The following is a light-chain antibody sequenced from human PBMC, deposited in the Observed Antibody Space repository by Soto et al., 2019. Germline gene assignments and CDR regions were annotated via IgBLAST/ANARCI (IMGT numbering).Light chain of an antibody. Sequence: DIRMTQSPSTLSASVGDRVTITCRASQSISSWLAWYQQKPGKAPKLLIYDASSLESGVPSRFSGSGSGTEFTLTIRSLQPDDFATYYCQQYNTWTFGQGTKVEIK. CDR3: QQYNTWT. V-gene: IGKV1-5*01. CDR2: DAS. J-gene: IGKJ1*01. CDR1: QSISSW.